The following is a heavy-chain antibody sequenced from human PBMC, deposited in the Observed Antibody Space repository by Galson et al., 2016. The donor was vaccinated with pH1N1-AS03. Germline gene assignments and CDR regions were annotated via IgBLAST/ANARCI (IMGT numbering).Heavy chain of an antibody. CDR3: ASRRSVLYSYGSDV. J-gene: IGHJ6*02. CDR2: TFYGGST. Sequence: SETLSLTCSVSGDSLDTFSWTWIRQPPGKGLEWIGFTFYGGSTHYNPSLKIRIPISVDTSNNLFSLQLKSVTAADTDVYYCASRRSVLYSYGSDVWGQGTTVIVSS. CDR1: GDSLDTFS. V-gene: IGHV4-59*01.